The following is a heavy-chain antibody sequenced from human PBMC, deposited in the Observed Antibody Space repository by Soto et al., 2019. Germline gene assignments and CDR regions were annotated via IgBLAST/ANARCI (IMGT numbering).Heavy chain of an antibody. J-gene: IGHJ5*02. CDR2: ISGSGGST. D-gene: IGHD2-2*01. CDR3: AKVPRELGYCSSTSCYGLDWFDP. V-gene: IGHV3-23*01. CDR1: GFTFSSYA. Sequence: GGSLRLSCAASGFTFSSYAMSWVRQAPGKGLEWVSAISGSGGSTYYADSVKGRFTISRDNSKNTLYLQMNSLRAEDTAVYYCAKVPRELGYCSSTSCYGLDWFDPWGQGTLVTVSS.